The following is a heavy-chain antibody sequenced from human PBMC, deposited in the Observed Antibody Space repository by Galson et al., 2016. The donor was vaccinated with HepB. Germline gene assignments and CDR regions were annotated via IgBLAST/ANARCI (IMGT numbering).Heavy chain of an antibody. CDR2: ISDNVSNK. V-gene: IGHV3-30-3*01. CDR1: GFSFSSYV. CDR3: ATWGFTLGVDH. D-gene: IGHD3-16*01. J-gene: IGHJ4*02. Sequence: SLRLSCAASGFSFSSYVMNWVRQAPGTGLEWVAVISDNVSNKYYADSVKGRFTISRDNSEHTLYLQMNSLRTEDTAMYYCATWGFTLGVDHWGQGILVTVSS.